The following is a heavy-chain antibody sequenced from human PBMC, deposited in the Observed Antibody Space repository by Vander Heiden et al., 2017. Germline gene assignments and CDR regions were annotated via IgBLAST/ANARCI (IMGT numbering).Heavy chain of an antibody. D-gene: IGHD7-27*01. CDR3: AKEWAGDPLW. Sequence: EVRLLESGGGLVQPGGSLGLHCASSGFTFSTYAMTWVRQAPGKGLQWVSSISGSGGTTYYADSGKGRFTISRDNSKNTLYVQMNSLRAEDTAMYYCAKEWAGDPLWWGQGTLVTVSS. V-gene: IGHV3-23*01. CDR2: ISGSGGTT. J-gene: IGHJ4*02. CDR1: GFTFSTYA.